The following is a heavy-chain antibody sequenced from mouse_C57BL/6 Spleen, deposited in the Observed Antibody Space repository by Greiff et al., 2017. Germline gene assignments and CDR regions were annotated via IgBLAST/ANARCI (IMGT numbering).Heavy chain of an antibody. Sequence: VQLKESGGGLVKPGGSLKLSCAASGFTFSSYTMSWVRQTPEKRLEWVATISGGGGNTYYPDSVKGRFTISRDNAKNTLYLQMSSLRSEDTALYYCARHGNYFDYWGQGTTLTVSS. CDR1: GFTFSSYT. V-gene: IGHV5-9*01. CDR2: ISGGGGNT. J-gene: IGHJ2*01. CDR3: ARHGNYFDY. D-gene: IGHD1-1*02.